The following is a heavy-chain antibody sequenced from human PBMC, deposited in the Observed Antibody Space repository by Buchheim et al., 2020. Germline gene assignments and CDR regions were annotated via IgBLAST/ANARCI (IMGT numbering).Heavy chain of an antibody. CDR1: GFTFSSYA. Sequence: QVQLVESGGGVVQPGRSLRLSCAASGFTFSSYAMHWVRQVPGKGLEWVAVISYDGSNKYYADSVKGRFTISRDNSKNTLYLQMNSLRAEDTAVYYCAREGITMIVEDAFDIWGQGT. D-gene: IGHD3-22*01. CDR2: ISYDGSNK. CDR3: AREGITMIVEDAFDI. J-gene: IGHJ3*02. V-gene: IGHV3-30*04.